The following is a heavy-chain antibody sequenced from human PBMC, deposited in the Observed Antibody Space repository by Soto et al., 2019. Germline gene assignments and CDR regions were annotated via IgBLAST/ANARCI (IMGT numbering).Heavy chain of an antibody. CDR2: ISAYNGNT. D-gene: IGHD6-19*01. CDR3: ARDIRGSGWYTNYYYYGMDV. CDR1: GYTFTSYR. J-gene: IGHJ6*02. Sequence: ASVKVSCKASGYTFTSYRISWVRQAPGQGLEWMGWISAYNGNTNYAQKHQGRVTMTTDTSTSTAYMELRSLRSDDTAVYYCARDIRGSGWYTNYYYYGMDVWGQGTPVTVSS. V-gene: IGHV1-18*01.